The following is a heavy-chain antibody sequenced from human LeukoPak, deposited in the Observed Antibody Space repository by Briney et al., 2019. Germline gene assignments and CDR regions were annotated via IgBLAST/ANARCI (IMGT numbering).Heavy chain of an antibody. V-gene: IGHV4-59*01. CDR2: IYYSGST. Sequence: SETLSLTCAVYGGSFSGYYWSWIRQPPGKRLEWIGYIYYSGSTNYNPSLKSRVTISVDTSKNQFSLKLSSVTAADTAVYYCARVEVGATVGFDYWGQGTLVTVSS. CDR1: GGSFSGYY. J-gene: IGHJ4*02. CDR3: ARVEVGATVGFDY. D-gene: IGHD1-26*01.